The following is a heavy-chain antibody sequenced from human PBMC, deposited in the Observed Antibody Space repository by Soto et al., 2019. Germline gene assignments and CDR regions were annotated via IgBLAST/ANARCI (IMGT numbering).Heavy chain of an antibody. V-gene: IGHV4-34*01. D-gene: IGHD3-22*01. J-gene: IGHJ1*01. CDR3: ARGQLGYYYDSSGYYASEYFQH. CDR1: GGSFSGYY. Sequence: SETLSLTCAVYGGSFSGYYWSWIRQPPGKGLEWIGEINHSGSTNYNPSLKSRVTISVDTSKNQFSLKLSSVTAADTAVYYCARGQLGYYYDSSGYYASEYFQHWGQGTLVTVSS. CDR2: INHSGST.